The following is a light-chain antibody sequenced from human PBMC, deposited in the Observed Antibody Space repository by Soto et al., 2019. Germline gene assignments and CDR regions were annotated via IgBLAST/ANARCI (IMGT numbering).Light chain of an antibody. V-gene: IGLV2-14*01. CDR3: SSYTSSSTLV. CDR1: SSDVGGYNY. J-gene: IGLJ2*01. CDR2: DVS. Sequence: QAASVSGSPGQSITISCTGTSSDVGGYNYVSWYQQHPGKAPRLMIYDVSNRPSGVSNRFSGSKSGNTASLTISGLQAEDEAHYYCSSYTSSSTLVFGGGTKVTVL.